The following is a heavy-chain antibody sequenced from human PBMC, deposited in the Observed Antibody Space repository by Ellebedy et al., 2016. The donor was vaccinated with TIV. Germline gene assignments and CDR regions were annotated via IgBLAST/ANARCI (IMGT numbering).Heavy chain of an antibody. CDR1: GDSVSNNTAA. V-gene: IGHV6-1*01. CDR3: ARGSGGSGWLYYFDY. CDR2: TYYRSRWYN. J-gene: IGHJ4*02. D-gene: IGHD6-19*01. Sequence: SQTLSLTXVISGDSVSNNTAAWNWIRQSPSRGLEWLGRTYYRSRWYNDYAASVRSRIIINPDTSKNQFSLQLNSVTPEDTAVYYCARGSGGSGWLYYFDYWGQGTLVTVSS.